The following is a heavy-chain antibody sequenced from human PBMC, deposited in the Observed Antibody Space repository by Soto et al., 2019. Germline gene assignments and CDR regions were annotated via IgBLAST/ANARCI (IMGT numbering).Heavy chain of an antibody. CDR3: AKDRFPRYYDYVWGSYRYTGYYGMDV. Sequence: PGGSLRLSCAASGFTFSSYAMSWVRQAPGKGLEWVSAISGSGGSTYYAESVKGRFTISRDNSKNTLYLQMNSLRAEDTAVYYCAKDRFPRYYDYVWGSYRYTGYYGMDVWGQGTTVTVSS. V-gene: IGHV3-23*01. CDR2: ISGSGGST. CDR1: GFTFSSYA. J-gene: IGHJ6*02. D-gene: IGHD3-16*02.